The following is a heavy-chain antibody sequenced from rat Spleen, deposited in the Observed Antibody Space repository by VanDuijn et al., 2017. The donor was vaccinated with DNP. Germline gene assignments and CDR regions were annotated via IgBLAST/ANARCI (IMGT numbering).Heavy chain of an antibody. CDR1: GFTFSDYN. Sequence: EVQLVESDGGLVQPGRSLKLSCAASGFTFSDYNMAWVRQAPTKGLEWVATISTGGGNTYYRDSVKGRFIISRNNAKSTLYLQIDSLRSDDTATYDCAGRPTPTRGPFDYWGQGIMVTVSS. CDR2: ISTGGGNT. J-gene: IGHJ2*01. CDR3: AGRPTPTRGPFDY. V-gene: IGHV5-25*01. D-gene: IGHD1-4*01.